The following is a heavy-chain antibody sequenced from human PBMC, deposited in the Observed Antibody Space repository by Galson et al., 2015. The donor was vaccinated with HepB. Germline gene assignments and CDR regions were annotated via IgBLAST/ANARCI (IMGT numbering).Heavy chain of an antibody. J-gene: IGHJ4*02. CDR1: GYTLTELS. V-gene: IGHV1-24*01. Sequence: SVKVSCKVSGYTLTELSMHWVRQAPGKGLEWMGGFDPEDGETIYAQKFQGRVTMTEDTSTDTAYMELSSLRSEDTAVYYCATDTTMVRGVITDYWGQGTLVTVSS. CDR3: ATDTTMVRGVITDY. D-gene: IGHD3-10*01. CDR2: FDPEDGET.